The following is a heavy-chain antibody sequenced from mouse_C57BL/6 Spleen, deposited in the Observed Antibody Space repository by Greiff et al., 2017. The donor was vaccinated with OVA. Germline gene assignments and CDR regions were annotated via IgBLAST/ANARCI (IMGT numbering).Heavy chain of an antibody. Sequence: VQLQQSGAELVKPGASVKLSCKASGYTFTSYWMHWVKQRPGQGLEWIGMIHPNSGSTNYNEKFKSKATLTVDKSSSTAYMQLSSLTSEDSAVYDCARWGSSGYDYWGQGTTLTVSS. V-gene: IGHV1-64*01. CDR2: IHPNSGST. D-gene: IGHD3-2*02. CDR1: GYTFTSYW. J-gene: IGHJ2*01. CDR3: ARWGSSGYDY.